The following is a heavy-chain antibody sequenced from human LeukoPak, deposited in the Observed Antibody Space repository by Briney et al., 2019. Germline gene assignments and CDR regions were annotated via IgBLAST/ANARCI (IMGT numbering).Heavy chain of an antibody. J-gene: IGHJ5*02. CDR3: ATVLGLPPGWFDP. CDR2: ISAYNGNT. V-gene: IGHV1-18*01. D-gene: IGHD4-11*01. Sequence: ASVKVSCKASGYTFTSYGISWVRQAPGQGLEWMGWISAYNGNTNYAQKLQGRVTMTEDTSTDTAYMELSSLRSEDTAVYYRATVLGLPPGWFDPWGQGTLVTVSS. CDR1: GYTFTSYG.